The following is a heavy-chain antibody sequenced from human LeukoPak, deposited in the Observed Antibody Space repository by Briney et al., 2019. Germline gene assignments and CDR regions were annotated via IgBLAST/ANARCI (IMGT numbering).Heavy chain of an antibody. CDR2: INHSGST. Sequence: SETLSLTCAVYGGSFSGYYWSWIRQPPGKGLEWIGEINHSGSTNYNPSLKSRVTISVDTSKNRFSLKLSSVTAADTAVYYCARVTSYYYGSGRLNFDYWGQGTLVTVSS. J-gene: IGHJ4*02. CDR1: GGSFSGYY. CDR3: ARVTSYYYGSGRLNFDY. D-gene: IGHD3-10*01. V-gene: IGHV4-34*01.